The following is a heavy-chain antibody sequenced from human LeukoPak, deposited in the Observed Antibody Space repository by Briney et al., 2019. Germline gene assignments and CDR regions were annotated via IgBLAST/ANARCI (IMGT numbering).Heavy chain of an antibody. CDR3: AKWAAAGPFDY. J-gene: IGHJ4*02. CDR1: GFTFSSYG. D-gene: IGHD6-13*01. V-gene: IGHV3-33*06. Sequence: GGPLRLSCAASGFTFSSYGMHWVRQAPGKGLEGVAVIWYDGSNKYYADSVKGRFTISRDNSKNTLYLQMNSLRAEDTAVYYCAKWAAAGPFDYWGQGTLVTVPS. CDR2: IWYDGSNK.